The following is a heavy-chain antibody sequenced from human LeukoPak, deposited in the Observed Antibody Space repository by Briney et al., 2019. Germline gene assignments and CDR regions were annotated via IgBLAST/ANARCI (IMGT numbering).Heavy chain of an antibody. V-gene: IGHV3-30*03. CDR2: ISYDGSNK. Sequence: GGSLRLSCAASGFTFSSYGMHWVRQAPGKGLEWVAVISYDGSNKYYADSVKGRFTISRDNSKNTLYLQMNSLRAEDTAVYYCAGGSSAFDIRGQGTMVTVSS. J-gene: IGHJ3*02. CDR1: GFTFSSYG. CDR3: AGGSSAFDI.